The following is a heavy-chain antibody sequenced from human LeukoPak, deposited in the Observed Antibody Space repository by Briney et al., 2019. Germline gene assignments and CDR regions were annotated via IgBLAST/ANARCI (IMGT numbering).Heavy chain of an antibody. Sequence: GGSLRLSCVASGFTFNTYAMNWVRQAPGKGLEWVSGISGSGDSTYYADSVKGRFTISRDNSRNTLYLQMNSLGAEDTAIYYCAMFYIAVAGQHDYWGQGTLVTVSS. J-gene: IGHJ4*02. D-gene: IGHD6-19*01. CDR2: ISGSGDST. CDR3: AMFYIAVAGQHDY. CDR1: GFTFNTYA. V-gene: IGHV3-23*01.